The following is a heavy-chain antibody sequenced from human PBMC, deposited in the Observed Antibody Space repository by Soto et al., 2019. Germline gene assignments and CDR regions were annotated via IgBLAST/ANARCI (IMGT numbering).Heavy chain of an antibody. CDR2: IYPGDSKT. CDR1: GFSFTTYW. J-gene: IGHJ3*01. Sequence: QLVQSGAAVKEPGESLKIACKGSGFSFTTYWIAWVRQMPGKGLEWMGIIYPGDSKTTYSPSFQGQVTISADKSISTPYLPWSSLKASDTAMYYWARDHDYVAKSGASDVWSKGTMVTVSS. V-gene: IGHV5-51*03. D-gene: IGHD4-17*01. CDR3: ARDHDYVAKSGASDV.